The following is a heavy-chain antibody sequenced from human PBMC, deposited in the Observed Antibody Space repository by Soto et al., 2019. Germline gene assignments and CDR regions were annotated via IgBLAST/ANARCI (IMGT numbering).Heavy chain of an antibody. CDR2: IYHSGST. J-gene: IGHJ4*02. Sequence: SETLSLTCAVSGGSISSGGYSWSWIRQPPGKGLEWIGYIYHSGSTYYNPSLKSRVTISVDRSKNQFSLKLSSVTAADTAVYYCARGIEDRVPGSVEFDYWGQGTLVTVSS. CDR1: GGSISSGGYS. CDR3: ARGIEDRVPGSVEFDY. D-gene: IGHD3-10*01. V-gene: IGHV4-30-2*01.